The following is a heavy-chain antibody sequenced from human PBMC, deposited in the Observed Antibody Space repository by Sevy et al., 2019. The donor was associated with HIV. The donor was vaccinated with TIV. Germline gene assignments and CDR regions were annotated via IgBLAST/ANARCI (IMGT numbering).Heavy chain of an antibody. Sequence: GGSLRLSCAASEFTFDDYATHWVRQAPGKGLEWVSLISWDGGSTYYADSVKGRSTISRDNSKNSLYLQMNSLRAEDTALYYCAKDSMKVGATAFYYYGMDVWGQGTTVTVSS. D-gene: IGHD1-26*01. CDR2: ISWDGGST. V-gene: IGHV3-43D*03. J-gene: IGHJ6*02. CDR1: EFTFDDYA. CDR3: AKDSMKVGATAFYYYGMDV.